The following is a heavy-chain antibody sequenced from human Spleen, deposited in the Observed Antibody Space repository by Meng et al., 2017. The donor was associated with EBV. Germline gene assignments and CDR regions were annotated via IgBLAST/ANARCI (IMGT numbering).Heavy chain of an antibody. CDR1: GLTFSKFV. CDR2: ISGSAAVT. Sequence: QLVESGGGLVQPGGSVRLSCAASGLTFSKFVMSWVRQAPGKGLEWVSTISGSAAVTYYADSVKGRFTISRDNSENTLHLLMNSLSAEDTAVYYCATGYDQGHFDFWGQGTLVTVAS. D-gene: IGHD5-12*01. CDR3: ATGYDQGHFDF. V-gene: IGHV3-23*04. J-gene: IGHJ4*02.